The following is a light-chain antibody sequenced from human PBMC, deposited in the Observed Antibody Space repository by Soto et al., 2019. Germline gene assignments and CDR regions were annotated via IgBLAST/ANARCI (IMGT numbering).Light chain of an antibody. J-gene: IGKJ1*01. CDR2: GAS. V-gene: IGKV3-20*01. CDR3: QQYGSSPPWT. Sequence: EIVLTQSPGTLSLSPGERATLSCRASQSVSSSYLAWYQQKPGQAPRLLIYGASRRATGIPDRFSGSGSGTDFTLTSSRLQPEDFAGYYCQQYGSSPPWTFGQGTKVEIK. CDR1: QSVSSSY.